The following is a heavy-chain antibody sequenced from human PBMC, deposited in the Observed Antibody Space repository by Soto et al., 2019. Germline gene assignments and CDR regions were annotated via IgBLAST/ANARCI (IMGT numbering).Heavy chain of an antibody. V-gene: IGHV3-30*18. CDR2: ISYDGSNK. CDR1: GFTFSSYG. J-gene: IGHJ6*02. Sequence: GGSLRLSCAASGFTFSSYGMHWVRQAPGKGLEWVAVISYDGSNKYYADSVKGRFTISRDNSKNTLYLQMNSLRAEDTAVYYCAKHRIAAAGIFYYYGMDVWGQGTTVTVSS. CDR3: AKHRIAAAGIFYYYGMDV. D-gene: IGHD6-13*01.